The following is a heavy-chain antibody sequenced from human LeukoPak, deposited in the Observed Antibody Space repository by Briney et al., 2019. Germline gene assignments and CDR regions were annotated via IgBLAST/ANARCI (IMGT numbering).Heavy chain of an antibody. J-gene: IGHJ4*02. D-gene: IGHD3-16*01. CDR3: AREGSDGYLFHY. Sequence: SQTLSLTCAISGDSVTSNSATWDWIRQSPSRVLELLGRTYYRSKWYNDYAVSLKSRLHINPDASRNQFPLQLSSVTPEDTAVYYCAREGSDGYLFHYWGQGSLVIVSS. V-gene: IGHV6-1*01. CDR2: TYYRSKWYN. CDR1: GDSVTSNSAT.